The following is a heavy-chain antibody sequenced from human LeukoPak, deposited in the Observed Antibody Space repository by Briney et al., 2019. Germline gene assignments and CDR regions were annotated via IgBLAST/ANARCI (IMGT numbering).Heavy chain of an antibody. CDR2: ISSSSSYI. J-gene: IGHJ4*02. V-gene: IGHV3-21*01. CDR3: ASALYKTTTGRTDYFTY. D-gene: IGHD1-26*01. Sequence: GGSLRLSCAASGFTFSSYSMNWVRQAPGKGLEWVSSISSSSSYIYYADSVKGRFTISRDNAKNSLYLQMNSLRAEDTAVYYCASALYKTTTGRTDYFTYWGTGPLV. CDR1: GFTFSSYS.